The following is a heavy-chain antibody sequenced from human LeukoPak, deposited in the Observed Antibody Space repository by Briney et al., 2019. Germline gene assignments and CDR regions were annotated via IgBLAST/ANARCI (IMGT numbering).Heavy chain of an antibody. Sequence: GASVKVSCKASGGSFSSYAISWVRQAPGQGLEWMGRIIPILGIANYAQKFQGRVTITADKSTSTAYMELSSLRSEDTAVYYCARDGSDYYGSEYYYYGMDVWGQGTTVTVSS. CDR3: ARDGSDYYGSEYYYYGMDV. V-gene: IGHV1-69*04. J-gene: IGHJ6*02. CDR2: IIPILGIA. CDR1: GGSFSSYA. D-gene: IGHD3-10*01.